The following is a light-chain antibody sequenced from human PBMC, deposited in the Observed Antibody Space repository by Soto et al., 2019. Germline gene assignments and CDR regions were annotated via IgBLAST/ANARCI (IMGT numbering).Light chain of an antibody. V-gene: IGLV2-14*01. CDR3: SSYTRSSTLDVV. CDR1: SSDVGGYNY. Sequence: QSVLTQPASVSGSPGQSITISCTGTSSDVGGYNYVSWYQQHPGKAPKLMIYDVSNRPSGVSNRFSGSKAGNTASLTIYGLQAEDEADYYCSSYTRSSTLDVVFGGGTKLTVL. J-gene: IGLJ2*01. CDR2: DVS.